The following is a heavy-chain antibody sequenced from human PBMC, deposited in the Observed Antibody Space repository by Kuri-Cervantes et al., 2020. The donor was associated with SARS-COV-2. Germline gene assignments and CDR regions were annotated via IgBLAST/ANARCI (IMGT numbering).Heavy chain of an antibody. Sequence: SETLSLTCAVSGGSISSGGYSWSWIRQPPGKGLEWIGYIYHSGSTYYNPSLKSRVTISVDTSKNQFSLKLSSVTAADTAVYYCARVRFSSGYYYYYGMDVWGQGTTVT. CDR2: IYHSGST. CDR1: GGSISSGGYS. V-gene: IGHV4-30-2*01. CDR3: ARVRFSSGYYYYYGMDV. J-gene: IGHJ6*01. D-gene: IGHD3-22*01.